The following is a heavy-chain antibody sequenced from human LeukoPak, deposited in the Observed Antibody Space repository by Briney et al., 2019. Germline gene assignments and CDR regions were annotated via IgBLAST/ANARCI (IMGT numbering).Heavy chain of an antibody. Sequence: VSVKVSCKASGYTFTSYYMHWVRQAPGQGLEWMGIINPSGGSTSYAQKFQGRVTMTRDTSTSTVYMELSSLRSEDTAVYYCAREAGYDGDYDPAHFDYWGQGTLVTVSS. J-gene: IGHJ4*02. V-gene: IGHV1-46*01. CDR2: INPSGGST. CDR1: GYTFTSYY. D-gene: IGHD4-17*01. CDR3: AREAGYDGDYDPAHFDY.